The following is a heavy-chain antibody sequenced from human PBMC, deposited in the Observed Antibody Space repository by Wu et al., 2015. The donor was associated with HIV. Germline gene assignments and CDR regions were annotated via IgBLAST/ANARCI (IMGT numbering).Heavy chain of an antibody. CDR2: INPNSGGT. CDR1: GYTFTGYY. J-gene: IGHJ5*02. CDR3: AREAGGIAAAGTFWFDP. Sequence: QVQLVQSGAEVKKPGASVKVSCKASGYTFTGYYMHWVRQAPGQGLEWMGWINPNSGGTNYAQKFQGRVTMTRDTSISTAYMELSRLRSDDTAVYYCAREAGGIAAAGTFWFDPGAREPWSPSPQ. V-gene: IGHV1-2*02. D-gene: IGHD6-13*01.